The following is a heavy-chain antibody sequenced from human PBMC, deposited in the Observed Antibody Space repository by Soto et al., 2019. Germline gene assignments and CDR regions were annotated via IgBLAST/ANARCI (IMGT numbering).Heavy chain of an antibody. CDR1: GFTVSSNY. J-gene: IGHJ5*02. D-gene: IGHD2-8*01. CDR2: IYSGGST. CDR3: ARVAAKRYCTNGACWFAP. V-gene: IGHV3-66*01. Sequence: EVQLVESGGGLVQPGGSLRLSCAASGFTVSSNYMSWVRQAPGKGLEWVSVIYSGGSTYYADSVKGRFTISRDNSKNTMYLQMNSLRAEDTAVYYCARVAAKRYCTNGACWFAPWGQGTLGTVSS.